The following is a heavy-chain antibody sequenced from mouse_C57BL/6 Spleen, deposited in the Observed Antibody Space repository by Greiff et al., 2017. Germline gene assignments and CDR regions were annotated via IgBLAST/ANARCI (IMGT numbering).Heavy chain of an antibody. CDR2: INPSSGYT. CDR3: AGPFYSNPFAY. Sequence: QVQLQESGAELAKPGASVKLSCKASGYTFTSYWMNWVKQRPGQGLEWIGYINPSSGYTKYNQKFKDKATLTADKSSSTAYMQLSSLTYEDSAVYYCAGPFYSNPFAYWGQGTLVTVSA. CDR1: GYTFTSYW. J-gene: IGHJ3*01. V-gene: IGHV1-7*01. D-gene: IGHD2-5*01.